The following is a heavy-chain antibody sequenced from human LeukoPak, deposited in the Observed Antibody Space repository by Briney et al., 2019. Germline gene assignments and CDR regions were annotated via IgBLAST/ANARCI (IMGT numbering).Heavy chain of an antibody. CDR2: ISYDGSK. D-gene: IGHD3-10*01. V-gene: IGHV3-30*18. Sequence: PGGSLRLSCAASGFTFSSYGMHWVRQAPGKGLEWVAVISYDGSKYYADSVKGRFTISRDNSKNTLYLQMNSLRAEDTAVYYCAKDRLWFGGLLYGMDVWGQGTTVTVSS. CDR1: GFTFSSYG. CDR3: AKDRLWFGGLLYGMDV. J-gene: IGHJ6*02.